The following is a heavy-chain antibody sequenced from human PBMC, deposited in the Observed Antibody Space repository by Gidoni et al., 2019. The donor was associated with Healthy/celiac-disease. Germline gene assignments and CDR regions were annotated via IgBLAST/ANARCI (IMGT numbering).Heavy chain of an antibody. CDR2: ISGSGGST. D-gene: IGHD3-10*01. CDR3: AKGHHYYGSGSRIYYFDY. J-gene: IGHJ4*02. V-gene: IGHV3-23*01. Sequence: EVQLLVSGGGVVQPGGSPRLSCAASGFTFSSYAMSWVRQAPGKGLEWVSAISGSGGSTYYADSVKGRFTISRDNSKNTLYLQMNSLRAEDTAVYYCAKGHHYYGSGSRIYYFDYWGQGTLVTVSS. CDR1: GFTFSSYA.